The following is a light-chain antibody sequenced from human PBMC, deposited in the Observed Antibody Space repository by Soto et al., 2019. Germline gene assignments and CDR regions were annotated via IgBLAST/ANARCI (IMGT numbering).Light chain of an antibody. CDR2: EVS. V-gene: IGLV2-8*01. J-gene: IGLJ3*02. CDR3: SSYAGSNNLV. CDR1: SSDVGGYNY. Sequence: QSVLTQPPSASGSPGQSVTISCTGTSSDVGGYNYVSWYQQHPGKHPKLMIYEVSKRPSGVPDRFSGAKSGNTASLTVSGLQAEDEADYYCSSYAGSNNLVFGGGTKLTVL.